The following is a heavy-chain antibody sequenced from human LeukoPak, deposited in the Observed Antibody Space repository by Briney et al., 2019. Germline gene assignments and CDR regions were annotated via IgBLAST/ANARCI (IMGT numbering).Heavy chain of an antibody. J-gene: IGHJ5*02. D-gene: IGHD3-3*01. Sequence: SVKVSCKASGGTFSSYAISWVRQAPGQGLEWMGGIIPIFGTANYAQKFQGRVTITTDESTSTAYMELSSPRSEDTAVYYCARENRFVLRSLGVVIRFDPWGQGTLVTVSS. CDR1: GGTFSSYA. CDR2: IIPIFGTA. V-gene: IGHV1-69*05. CDR3: ARENRFVLRSLGVVIRFDP.